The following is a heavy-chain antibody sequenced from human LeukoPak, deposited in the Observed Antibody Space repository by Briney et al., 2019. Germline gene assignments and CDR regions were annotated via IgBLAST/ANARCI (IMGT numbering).Heavy chain of an antibody. V-gene: IGHV4-59*12. D-gene: IGHD1-26*01. J-gene: IGHJ5*02. CDR2: IYYSGST. Sequence: SETLSLTCTVSGGSIRNYYWSWIRQPPGKGLEWIGYIYYSGSTNYNPSLKRRVTISVDNSKNQFSLKLSSVTAADTAISYCARGLVGTTGEQNWFDPWGQGTLVTVSS. CDR3: ARGLVGTTGEQNWFDP. CDR1: GGSIRNYY.